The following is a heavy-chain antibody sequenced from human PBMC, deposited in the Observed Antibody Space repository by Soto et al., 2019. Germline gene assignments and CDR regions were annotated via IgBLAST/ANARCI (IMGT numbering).Heavy chain of an antibody. CDR1: GYTFTSYG. Sequence: ASVKVSCKASGYTFTSYGISWVRQAPGQGLEWMGWISAYNGNTNYAQKLQGRVTMTTDTSTGKAYMELRSLRADDTAVYYCGRRYGSGSYYYYYGMDDWGQGTTVTVSS. CDR2: ISAYNGNT. CDR3: GRRYGSGSYYYYYGMDD. D-gene: IGHD3-10*01. V-gene: IGHV1-18*01. J-gene: IGHJ6*02.